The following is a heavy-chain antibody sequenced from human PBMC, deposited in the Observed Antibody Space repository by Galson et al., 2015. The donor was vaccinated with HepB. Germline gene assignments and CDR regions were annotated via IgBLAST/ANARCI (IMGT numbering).Heavy chain of an antibody. J-gene: IGHJ4*02. CDR2: ISAYNGNT. CDR1: GYTFTSYA. D-gene: IGHD3-10*01. V-gene: IGHV1-18*01. CDR3: ARVGRHSKLWFADY. Sequence: SVKVSCKASGYTFTSYAMHWVRQAPGQRLEWMGWISAYNGNTNYAQKLQGRVTMTTDASTSTAYMELRSLRSDDTAVYYCARVGRHSKLWFADYWGQGTLVTVSS.